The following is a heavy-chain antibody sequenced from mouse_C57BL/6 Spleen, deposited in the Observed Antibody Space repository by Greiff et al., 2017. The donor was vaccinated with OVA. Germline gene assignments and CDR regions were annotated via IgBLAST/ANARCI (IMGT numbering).Heavy chain of an antibody. CDR2: IRSKSNNYAT. J-gene: IGHJ2*01. V-gene: IGHV10-1*01. CDR1: GFSFNTYA. CDR3: VRQRWYYFDY. Sequence: EVKLMESGGGLVQPKGSLKLSCAASGFSFNTYAMNWVRQAPGKGLEWVARIRSKSNNYATYYADSVKDRFTISRDDSESMLYLQMNNLKTEDTAMYYCVRQRWYYFDYWGQGTTLTVSS. D-gene: IGHD1-1*02.